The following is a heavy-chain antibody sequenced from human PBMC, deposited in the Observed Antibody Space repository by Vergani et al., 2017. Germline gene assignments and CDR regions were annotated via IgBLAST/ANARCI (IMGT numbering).Heavy chain of an antibody. V-gene: IGHV5-51*01. CDR3: ARPMRLGTEDCGGYCYHWYFDV. CDR1: GYSFTSYW. CDR2: IYPGDSDT. D-gene: IGHD2-21*02. J-gene: IGHJ2*01. Sequence: EVQLVQSGAEVKKPGESLKISCKGSGYSFTSYWIGWVRQMPGKGLEWMGIIYPGDSDTRYSPSFQGHVTISADKSISTAYLQWSSLKASDTAMYYCARPMRLGTEDCGGYCYHWYFDVWGRGTLVTVSS.